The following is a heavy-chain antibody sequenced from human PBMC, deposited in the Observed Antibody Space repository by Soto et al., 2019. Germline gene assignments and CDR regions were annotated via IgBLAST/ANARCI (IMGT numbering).Heavy chain of an antibody. V-gene: IGHV3-11*01. CDR1: GFTFSDYY. Sequence: KPGGSLRLSGAASGFTFSDYYMTWIRQAPGKGLERLSCISTSGNTIYYADSVKGRFTISRDNAKKSLYLEMNSLRVEDTAVYYGARDKAATNQWF. D-gene: IGHD2-15*01. CDR3: ARDKAATNQWF. J-gene: IGHJ5*01. CDR2: ISTSGNTI.